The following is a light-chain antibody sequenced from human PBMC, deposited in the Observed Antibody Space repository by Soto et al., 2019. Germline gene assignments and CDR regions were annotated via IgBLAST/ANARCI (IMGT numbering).Light chain of an antibody. J-gene: IGLJ2*01. Sequence: QSVLTQPPSASGSPGQSVTLSCTGTRDDVGGYNYVSWFQHHPDKAPKLMIYEVYKRPSGVPARFSGSKSGNTASLTVSGLQAGDEAIYYCSSYVTTNVVVFGGGTKLTVL. CDR1: RDDVGGYNY. CDR3: SSYVTTNVVV. V-gene: IGLV2-8*01. CDR2: EVY.